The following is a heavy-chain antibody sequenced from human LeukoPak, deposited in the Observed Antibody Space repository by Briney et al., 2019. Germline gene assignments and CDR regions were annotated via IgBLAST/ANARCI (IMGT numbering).Heavy chain of an antibody. Sequence: SETLSLTCTVSGGSISSSNYYWNWIRQPAGKGLEWIGRIYTSGSTNYNPSLKSRVTISVDTSKNQFSLKLSSVTAADTAVYYCATLGYSYGTDYWGQGTLVTVSS. CDR1: GGSISSSNYY. V-gene: IGHV4-61*02. D-gene: IGHD5-18*01. CDR3: ATLGYSYGTDY. CDR2: IYTSGST. J-gene: IGHJ4*02.